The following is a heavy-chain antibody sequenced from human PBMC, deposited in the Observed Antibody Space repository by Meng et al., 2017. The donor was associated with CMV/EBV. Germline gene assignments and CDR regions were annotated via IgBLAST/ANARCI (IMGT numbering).Heavy chain of an antibody. CDR3: ASSSSPGGMDV. Sequence: SETLSLTCTVSGGSIISYYWSWIRQPPGKGLEWIGYIYYSGSTNYNPSLKSRVTISVDTSKNQFSLKLSSVTAADTAVYYCASSSSPGGMDVWGQGTKVTVSS. V-gene: IGHV4-59*01. D-gene: IGHD6-6*01. J-gene: IGHJ6*02. CDR1: GGSIISYY. CDR2: IYYSGST.